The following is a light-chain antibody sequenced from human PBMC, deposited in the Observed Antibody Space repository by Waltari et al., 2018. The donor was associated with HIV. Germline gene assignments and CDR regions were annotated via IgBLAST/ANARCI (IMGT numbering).Light chain of an antibody. J-gene: IGLJ2*01. V-gene: IGLV1-40*01. Sequence: QSVLTQPPSVSGAPGQRVTIPCTGSSPNIGAGYDVHWYQQLPGTAPKLLIYGNTNRPSGVPDRFSGSKSGTSASLAITGLQAEDEADYYCQSLRVFGGGTKLTVL. CDR1: SPNIGAGYD. CDR2: GNT. CDR3: QSLRV.